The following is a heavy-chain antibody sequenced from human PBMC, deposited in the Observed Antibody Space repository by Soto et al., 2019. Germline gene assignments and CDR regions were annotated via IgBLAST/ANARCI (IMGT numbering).Heavy chain of an antibody. CDR1: GYTLTELS. J-gene: IGHJ6*02. Sequence: ASVKVSCKVSGYTLTELSMHWVRQAPGKGLEWMGGFDPEDSETIYAQKFQGRVTMTEDTSTDTAYMELSSLRSEDTAVYYCATASPLYYYGSGSYYKGQYYYYYYGMDVWGQGTTVTVSS. V-gene: IGHV1-24*01. CDR2: FDPEDSET. CDR3: ATASPLYYYGSGSYYKGQYYYYYYGMDV. D-gene: IGHD3-10*01.